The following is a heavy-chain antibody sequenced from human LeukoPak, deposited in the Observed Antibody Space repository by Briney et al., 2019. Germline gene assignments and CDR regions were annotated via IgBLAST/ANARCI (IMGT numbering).Heavy chain of an antibody. V-gene: IGHV3-30*02. Sequence: GGSLRLSCAASGFTFSSYGMHWVRQAPGKGLEWVAFIRYDGSNKYYADSVKGRFTISRDNSKNTLYLQMNSLRAEDTAVYYCARAPIAAAGIDYWGQGTLVTVSS. D-gene: IGHD6-13*01. CDR2: IRYDGSNK. J-gene: IGHJ4*02. CDR1: GFTFSSYG. CDR3: ARAPIAAAGIDY.